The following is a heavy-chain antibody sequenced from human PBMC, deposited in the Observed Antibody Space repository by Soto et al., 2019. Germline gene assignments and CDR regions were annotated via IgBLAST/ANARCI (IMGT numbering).Heavy chain of an antibody. J-gene: IGHJ3*01. Sequence: EVQLVQSGGGLGQPGGSLRLSCVASGFNFSTHSMNWVRQAPGKGLQWVSYISRSGSSANYPDSVKGRFTISRDNGKNSLYLQINSLRDEDAAVYYCTRDLVLVTSATGDFDVWGQGSMVTVSS. CDR1: GFNFSTHS. CDR3: TRDLVLVTSATGDFDV. CDR2: ISRSGSSA. D-gene: IGHD2-8*02. V-gene: IGHV3-48*02.